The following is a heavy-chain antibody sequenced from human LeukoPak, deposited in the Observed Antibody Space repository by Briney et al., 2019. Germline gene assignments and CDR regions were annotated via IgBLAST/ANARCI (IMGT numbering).Heavy chain of an antibody. CDR3: AMCTHGSSPTLFQH. CDR1: GGSTSSYY. Sequence: SETLSLTCTVSGGSTSSYYWSWIRQPPGKGLEWIGYIYYSGSTNYNPSLKSRVTISVDTSKNQFSLKLSSVTAADTAVYYCAMCTHGSSPTLFQHWGQGTLVTVSS. D-gene: IGHD2-2*01. CDR2: IYYSGST. V-gene: IGHV4-59*01. J-gene: IGHJ1*01.